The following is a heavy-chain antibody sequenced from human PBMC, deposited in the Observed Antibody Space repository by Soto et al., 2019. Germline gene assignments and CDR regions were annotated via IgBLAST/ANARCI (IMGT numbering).Heavy chain of an antibody. V-gene: IGHV3-33*01. Sequence: QVQLVESGGGVVQPGRSLRLSCAASGFTFSSYGMHWVRQAPGKGLAWVAVIWYDGSNKYYADSVKGRFTMSRDNSKNTLYLQMSSLRAEDTAVYYCARPDQSSGPEYFQHWGQGTLVTVSS. CDR1: GFTFSSYG. D-gene: IGHD6-19*01. J-gene: IGHJ1*01. CDR2: IWYDGSNK. CDR3: ARPDQSSGPEYFQH.